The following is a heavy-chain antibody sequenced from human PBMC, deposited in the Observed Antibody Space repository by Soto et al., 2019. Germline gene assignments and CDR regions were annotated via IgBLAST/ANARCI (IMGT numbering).Heavy chain of an antibody. Sequence: GGSLRLSCAASGFTFSNYAMSWVRQAPGKGLEWVSCISASGGSTYYADSVKGRFTISRDNSKNTLYMQMYSLRPEETAVFYCAKDSKLYSYGDFDLWGQGTLVTVSS. CDR2: ISASGGST. CDR1: GFTFSNYA. CDR3: AKDSKLYSYGDFDL. V-gene: IGHV3-23*01. D-gene: IGHD5-18*01. J-gene: IGHJ4*02.